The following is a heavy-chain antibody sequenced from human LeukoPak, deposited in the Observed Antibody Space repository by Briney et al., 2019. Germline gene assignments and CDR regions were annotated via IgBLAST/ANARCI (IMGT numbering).Heavy chain of an antibody. CDR3: ARSKDILTGYCFDY. CDR2: IYYSGST. Sequence: SETLSLTCAVYGGSFSGYYWSWIRQPPGKGLEWIGYIYYSGSTNYNPSLKSRVTISVDTSKNQFSLRLSSVTAADTAVYYCARSKDILTGYCFDYWGQGTLVTVSS. CDR1: GGSFSGYY. J-gene: IGHJ4*02. D-gene: IGHD3-9*01. V-gene: IGHV4-59*01.